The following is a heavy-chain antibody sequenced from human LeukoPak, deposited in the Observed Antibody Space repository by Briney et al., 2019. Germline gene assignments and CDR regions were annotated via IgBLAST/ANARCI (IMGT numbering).Heavy chain of an antibody. CDR3: ARHEERWLQLGSYFQH. CDR2: IYYSGST. D-gene: IGHD5-24*01. V-gene: IGHV4-30-4*01. CDR1: GGSISSGDYY. Sequence: SETLSLTCTVSGGSISSGDYYWSWIRQPPGKGLEWIGYIYYSGSTYYNPSLKSRVTISVDTSKNQFSLKLSSLTAADTAVYYCARHEERWLQLGSYFQHWGQGTLVTVSS. J-gene: IGHJ1*01.